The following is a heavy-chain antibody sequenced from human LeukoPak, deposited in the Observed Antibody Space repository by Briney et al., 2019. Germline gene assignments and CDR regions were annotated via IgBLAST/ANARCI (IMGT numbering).Heavy chain of an antibody. Sequence: SETLSLTCTVSGGSITSGDNYWSWIRQPPGKGLEWIGYIYYSGSAYYNPSLKSRFTISVDTSKNPFSLKLSSMSAADTAVYYCARGDLYSSSWYDWGQGTLVTVSS. CDR3: ARGDLYSSSWYD. D-gene: IGHD6-13*01. V-gene: IGHV4-30-4*08. CDR1: GGSITSGDNY. CDR2: IYYSGSA. J-gene: IGHJ4*02.